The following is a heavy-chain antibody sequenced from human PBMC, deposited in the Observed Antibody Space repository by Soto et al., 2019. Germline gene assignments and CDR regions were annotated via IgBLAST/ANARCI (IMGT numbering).Heavy chain of an antibody. CDR2: IIPIFGTA. Sequence: SVKVSCKASGGTFSSYAISWVRQAPGQGLEWMGGIIPIFGTANYAQKFQGRVTIIADESTSTAYMELSSLRSDDTAVYYCGRSVGLSYGMDVWGQGTTVTVSS. D-gene: IGHD6-19*01. CDR3: GRSVGLSYGMDV. CDR1: GGTFSSYA. V-gene: IGHV1-69*13. J-gene: IGHJ6*02.